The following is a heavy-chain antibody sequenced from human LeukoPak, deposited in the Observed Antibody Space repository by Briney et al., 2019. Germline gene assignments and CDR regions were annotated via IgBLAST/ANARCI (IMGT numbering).Heavy chain of an antibody. CDR1: GFTFSSYW. V-gene: IGHV3-74*01. CDR2: IKSDGSS. CDR3: ARAVTYYYDSVTYDWFDP. J-gene: IGHJ5*02. D-gene: IGHD3-10*01. Sequence: GGSLRLSCAASGFTFSSYWMHWVRQAPGKGLVWVSRIKSDGSSIYADSVKGRFTISRDNAKNTLYLQMNSLRAEDTAVYYCARAVTYYYDSVTYDWFDPWGQGTLVTVSS.